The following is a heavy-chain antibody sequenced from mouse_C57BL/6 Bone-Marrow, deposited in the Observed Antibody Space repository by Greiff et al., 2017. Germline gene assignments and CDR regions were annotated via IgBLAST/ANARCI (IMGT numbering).Heavy chain of an antibody. Sequence: EVKLQESGPGLVKPSQSLSLTCSVTGYSITSGYYWNWIRQFPGNKLEWMGYISYDGSNNYNPSLKNRISITRDTSKNQFFLKLNSVTTEDTATYYCARDQYDPLYYFDYWGQGTTLTVSS. D-gene: IGHD2-10*02. V-gene: IGHV3-6*01. J-gene: IGHJ2*01. CDR2: ISYDGSN. CDR1: GYSITSGYY. CDR3: ARDQYDPLYYFDY.